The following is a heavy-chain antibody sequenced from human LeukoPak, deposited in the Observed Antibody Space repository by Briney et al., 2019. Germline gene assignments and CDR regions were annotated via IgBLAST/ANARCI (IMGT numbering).Heavy chain of an antibody. V-gene: IGHV3-30*02. D-gene: IGHD3-3*01. J-gene: IGHJ4*02. Sequence: GGSLRLSCAASRFTFSSYGMHWVRQAPGKGLEWVAFIPYDGNNKYYADSVKGRFTISRDNSKNTLYLQMNSLRAEDTAVYYCVKDGDESWSYLVYWGQGTLVTVSS. CDR1: RFTFSSYG. CDR3: VKDGDESWSYLVY. CDR2: IPYDGNNK.